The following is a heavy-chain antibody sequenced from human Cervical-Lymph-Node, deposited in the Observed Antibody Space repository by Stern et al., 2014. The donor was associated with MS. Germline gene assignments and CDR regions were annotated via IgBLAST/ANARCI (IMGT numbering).Heavy chain of an antibody. CDR3: ANDAQTGDDGFDT. D-gene: IGHD1-1*01. CDR2: SHPRGPVI. CDR1: GYTFIEYY. J-gene: IGHJ3*02. Sequence: VQLVESGAEVENPGASVTISCKASGYTFIEYYMHWVRQAPGLGLERMATSHPRGPVITYAQAFQGRLIVTRDTSTSTVYMDLSGLRSEDTAVYFCANDAQTGDDGFDTWGQGTKVTVSS. V-gene: IGHV1-46*01.